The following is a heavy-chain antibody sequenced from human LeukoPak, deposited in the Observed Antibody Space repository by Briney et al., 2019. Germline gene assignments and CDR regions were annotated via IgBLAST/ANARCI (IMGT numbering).Heavy chain of an antibody. CDR2: IKSKADGETT. CDR1: GFTSSQAW. V-gene: IGHV3-15*01. J-gene: IGHJ3*02. Sequence: PGGSLRLSCAASGFTSSQAWMSWVRQAPEKGLEWVGRIKSKADGETTELPATVKGTFNISIDDSKNTLYLQMNSLKTEDTAVYYCATSNMIEVRGYWGAFDIWGQGTVVTVSS. D-gene: IGHD3-22*01. CDR3: ATSNMIEVRGYWGAFDI.